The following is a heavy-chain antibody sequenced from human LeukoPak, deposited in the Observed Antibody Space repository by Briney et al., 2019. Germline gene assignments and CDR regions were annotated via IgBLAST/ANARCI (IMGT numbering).Heavy chain of an antibody. D-gene: IGHD3-9*01. CDR3: ARDSYDIRYGMDV. CDR1: GFTFSSYS. Sequence: GGSLRLSCAASGFTFSSYSMNWVRQAPGKGLEWVSYISSSSSTIYYADSVKGRFTISRDNAKNSLYLQMNSLRAEDTAVYYCARDSYDIRYGMDVWGQGTTVTVSS. V-gene: IGHV3-48*04. CDR2: ISSSSSTI. J-gene: IGHJ6*02.